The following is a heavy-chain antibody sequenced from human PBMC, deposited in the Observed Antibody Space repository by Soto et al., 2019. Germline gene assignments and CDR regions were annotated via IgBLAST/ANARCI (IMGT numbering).Heavy chain of an antibody. CDR2: ISGSGDFT. CDR3: ARGPTIFGVGVDAFDI. D-gene: IGHD3-3*01. Sequence: EVQMLESGGGLVQPGGSLRLSCAPSGFTLSSYALSWVRQAPGKGLEWVSGISGSGDFTFDADSVRGRFTISRDNSMNTLYLQMNSLRVEDTAVYYCARGPTIFGVGVDAFDIWGQGTMATVSS. CDR1: GFTLSSYA. V-gene: IGHV3-23*01. J-gene: IGHJ3*02.